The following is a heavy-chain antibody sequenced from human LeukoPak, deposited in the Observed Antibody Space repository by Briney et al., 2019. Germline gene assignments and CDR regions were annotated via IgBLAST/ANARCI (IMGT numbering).Heavy chain of an antibody. CDR2: ISYNGGST. CDR3: ASLDGTDY. CDR1: GFTFNNYA. V-gene: IGHV3-64*01. Sequence: TGGSLRLSCAASGFTFNNYAVHWVRQAPGKGLEYVSAISYNGGSTYYANSVKGRFTISRDNSKNTLYLQMGSLRAEDMAVYYCASLDGTDYWGQGTLVTVSS. J-gene: IGHJ4*02.